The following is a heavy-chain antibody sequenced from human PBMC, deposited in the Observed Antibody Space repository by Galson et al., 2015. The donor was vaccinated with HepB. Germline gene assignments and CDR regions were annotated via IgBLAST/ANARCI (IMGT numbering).Heavy chain of an antibody. CDR2: MKDDGSQI. CDR3: ATFWSGYIDY. J-gene: IGHJ4*02. Sequence: SLRLSCAASGFSFSTYWMSWVRQAPGKGLEWVANMKDDGSQIYYVDSVRGRFTISRDNAKKSLDLQMNYLRAEDTAVYYCATFWSGYIDYWGQGALVTVSS. V-gene: IGHV3-7*03. CDR1: GFSFSTYW. D-gene: IGHD3-3*01.